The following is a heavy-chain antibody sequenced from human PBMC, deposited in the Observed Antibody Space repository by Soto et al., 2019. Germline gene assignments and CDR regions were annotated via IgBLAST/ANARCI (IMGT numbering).Heavy chain of an antibody. J-gene: IGHJ4*02. V-gene: IGHV3-23*01. CDR2: ISGTGGST. Sequence: EVQLLESGGGLVQPGGSLRLSCAASGFTFSFYVMTWVRQAPGKGLERVSGISGTGGSTSYADSVKGRFTISRDNSKNTLYLQMNSLRAEDTAVYYCAKDSYNWNPVGDFDYWGQGTQVTVSS. CDR3: AKDSYNWNPVGDFDY. CDR1: GFTFSFYV. D-gene: IGHD1-20*01.